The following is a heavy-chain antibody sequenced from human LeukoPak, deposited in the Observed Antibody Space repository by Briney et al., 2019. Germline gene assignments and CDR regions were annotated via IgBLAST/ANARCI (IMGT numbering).Heavy chain of an antibody. Sequence: GGSLRLSCSASGFTFSSYWMHWVRQPPGMGLVWVTRIEGDGRSTTYADSVKGRFTISRDNAQNTLYLQMNSLRAEDTAVYYCARDGLYAMDVWGQGTTVTVSS. CDR3: ARDGLYAMDV. CDR2: IEGDGRST. CDR1: GFTFSSYW. V-gene: IGHV3-74*01. J-gene: IGHJ6*02.